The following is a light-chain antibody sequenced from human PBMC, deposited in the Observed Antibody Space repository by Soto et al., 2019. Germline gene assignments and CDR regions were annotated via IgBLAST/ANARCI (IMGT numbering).Light chain of an antibody. CDR2: AAS. Sequence: DIXMTQSPSSLSASVGDRVTITCXASQXXSSYLNWYQQKPGKAPKLLIYAASSLQSGVPSRFSGSGSGTDFTLTISSLQPEDFATYYCQQSYSTPLTFGGGTKVEIK. CDR1: QXXSSY. CDR3: QQSYSTPLT. J-gene: IGKJ4*01. V-gene: IGKV1-39*01.